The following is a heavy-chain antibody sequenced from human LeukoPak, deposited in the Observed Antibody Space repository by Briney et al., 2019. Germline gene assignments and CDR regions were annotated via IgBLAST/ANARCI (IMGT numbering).Heavy chain of an antibody. CDR2: ISSSGSYR. CDR3: ARADSSSWFDY. V-gene: IGHV3-11*05. Sequence: PGGSLRLSCDASGFTFSDYYMTWIRQAPGKGLEWVSHISSSGSYRNYADSVKGRFTISRDNAKNSLYLQMDSLRAEDTAVYYCARADSSSWFDYWGQGALVIVSS. D-gene: IGHD6-13*01. CDR1: GFTFSDYY. J-gene: IGHJ4*02.